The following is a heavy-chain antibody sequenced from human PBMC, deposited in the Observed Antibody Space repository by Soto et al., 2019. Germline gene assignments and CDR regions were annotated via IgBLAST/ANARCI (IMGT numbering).Heavy chain of an antibody. J-gene: IGHJ6*03. CDR3: ARETSTGNYYMDV. V-gene: IGHV3-48*01. CDR2: ISTSSSNI. D-gene: IGHD2-2*01. CDR1: GFSFSYYG. Sequence: EVQLVESGGGLVQPGGSLRLSCAASGFSFSYYGMNWVRQAPGKGLEWVSYISTSSSNIYYPDSVKGRFTISRDNAKNSLGLQTNSLRAADTAVYYCARETSTGNYYMDVWGKGTTVTVSS.